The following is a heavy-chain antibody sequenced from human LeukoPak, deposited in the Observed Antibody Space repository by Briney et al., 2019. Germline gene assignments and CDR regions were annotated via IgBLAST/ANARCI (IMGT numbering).Heavy chain of an antibody. CDR3: ARSPRYYDSSGPLVLFDY. CDR1: GGSISSSSHY. CDR2: IYYSGTT. V-gene: IGHV4-39*01. J-gene: IGHJ4*02. Sequence: SETLSLTCTVSGGSISSSSHYWGWIRQPPGKGLEWIGNIYYSGTTYYNPSLKSRVTISVDTSKNQFSLRLNSLTAADTAVYYCARSPRYYDSSGPLVLFDYWGQGTLVTVSS. D-gene: IGHD3-22*01.